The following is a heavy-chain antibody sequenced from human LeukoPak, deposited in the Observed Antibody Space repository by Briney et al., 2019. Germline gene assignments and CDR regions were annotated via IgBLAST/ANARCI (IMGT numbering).Heavy chain of an antibody. D-gene: IGHD3-16*01. CDR2: IYHTGTT. V-gene: IGHV4-59*08. CDR3: ARRWVYDKRAFDA. J-gene: IGHJ3*01. CDR1: GDSISGTYY. Sequence: SETLSLTCTVSGDSISGTYYWSWLRQPPGKGLEWISYIYHTGTTDSNPSLKSRVTISLDTSKNQFSLKMSSVTAADTAVYYCARRWVYDKRAFDAWGQGTMVTVSS.